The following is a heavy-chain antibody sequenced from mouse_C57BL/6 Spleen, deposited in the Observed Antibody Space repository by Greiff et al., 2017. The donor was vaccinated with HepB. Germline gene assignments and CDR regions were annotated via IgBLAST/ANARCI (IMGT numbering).Heavy chain of an antibody. D-gene: IGHD1-1*01. J-gene: IGHJ4*01. CDR3: ARNSLITTVVAPNYAMDY. Sequence: VQLQQSGAELVRPGTSVKLSCKASGYTFTSYWMHWVKQRPGQGLEWIGGIDPSDSYTNYNQKFKGKATLTVDTSSSTAYMQLSSLTSEDSAVYYGARNSLITTVVAPNYAMDYWGQGTSVTVSS. CDR1: GYTFTSYW. V-gene: IGHV1-59*01. CDR2: IDPSDSYT.